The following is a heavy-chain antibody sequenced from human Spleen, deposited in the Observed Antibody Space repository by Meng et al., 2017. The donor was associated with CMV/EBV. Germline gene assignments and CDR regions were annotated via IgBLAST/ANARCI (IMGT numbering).Heavy chain of an antibody. CDR2: VNADSGNR. J-gene: IGHJ6*02. Sequence: ASVKVSCKTSGYSFGSYDINWVRQATGEGLEWMGWVNADSGNRGYAQKFKGRVTMTTSSSMNIAYMELSSLRSEDTAVYYCARSSWDTAMALPIRDYYYGMDVWGQGTTVTVSS. CDR1: GYSFGSYD. V-gene: IGHV1-8*02. CDR3: ARSSWDTAMALPIRDYYYGMDV. D-gene: IGHD5-18*01.